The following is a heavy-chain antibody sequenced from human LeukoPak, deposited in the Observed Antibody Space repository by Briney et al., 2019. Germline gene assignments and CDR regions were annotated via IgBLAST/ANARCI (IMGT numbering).Heavy chain of an antibody. CDR1: GFTFSSYW. J-gene: IGHJ4*02. CDR3: ARARWSSTGWFLGY. V-gene: IGHV3-74*01. CDR2: VKPQGSGT. Sequence: PGGSLRLSCAASGFTFSSYWMHWVRQAPGKGLVWVSRVKPQGSGTSYTDSVKGRFTISRDNAKDALHLRMDNLRVEDTAVYYCARARWSSTGWFLGYWGQGTLVTVSS. D-gene: IGHD6-19*01.